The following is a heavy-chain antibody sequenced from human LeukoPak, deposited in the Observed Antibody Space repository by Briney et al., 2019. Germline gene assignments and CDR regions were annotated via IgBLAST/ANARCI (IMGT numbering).Heavy chain of an antibody. J-gene: IGHJ4*02. V-gene: IGHV3-15*01. CDR2: IKSKTDGGTT. D-gene: IGHD3-3*01. CDR3: TTSYYDFWSGYYSTYCFDY. Sequence: PGGSLRLSCAASGFTFSNAWMSWVRQAPGKGLEWVGRIKSKTDGGTTDYAAPVKGRFTISRDDSKNTLYLQMNSLKTEDTAVYYCTTSYYDFWSGYYSTYCFDYWGQGTLVTVSS. CDR1: GFTFSNAW.